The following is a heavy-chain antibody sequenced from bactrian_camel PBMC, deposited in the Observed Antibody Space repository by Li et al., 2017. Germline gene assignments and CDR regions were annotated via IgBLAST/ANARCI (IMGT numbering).Heavy chain of an antibody. CDR1: GFTFSSYT. V-gene: IGHV3S40*01. D-gene: IGHD5*01. J-gene: IGHJ6*01. CDR3: LSGRRSFGY. Sequence: DVQLVESGGGFVQPGGSLRLSCAASGFTFSSYTMSWLRQAPGKGLEWVSVISGTGVYTAYADSVKGRFTISRDNVKNTVYLQMNSLKTEDTAEYYCLSGRRSFGYWGQGTQVTVS. CDR2: ISGTGVYT.